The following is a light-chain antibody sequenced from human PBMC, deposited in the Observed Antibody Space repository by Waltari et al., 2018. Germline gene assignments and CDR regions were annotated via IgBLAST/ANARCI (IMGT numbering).Light chain of an antibody. V-gene: IGKV4-1*01. J-gene: IGKJ1*01. CDR2: WAS. CDR1: QGVLSSSNNKNF. CDR3: QQYYITPPT. Sequence: DIVMTQSPDSLTVSLGERATVNCKVSQGVLSSSNNKNFLSWYQQKPGQPPKLLIYWASTRGSGVPDRFSGSGSGTDFTLTISSLQAEDVAVYYCQQYYITPPTFGQGTKVEIK.